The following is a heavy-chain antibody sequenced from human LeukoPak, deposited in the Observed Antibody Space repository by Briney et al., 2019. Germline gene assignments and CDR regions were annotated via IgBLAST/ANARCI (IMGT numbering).Heavy chain of an antibody. CDR1: VGSISSSSYY. CDR3: ARHLGFGSYNAFDI. Sequence: RPSETLSLTCTVSVGSISSSSYYWGWIRQPPGKGLEWIGTIYYSGSTYYNPSLKSRVTISVDTSKNQFSMNLSSVTAADTAVYYCARHLGFGSYNAFDIWGQGTMVTVSS. V-gene: IGHV4-39*01. CDR2: IYYSGST. J-gene: IGHJ3*02. D-gene: IGHD3-10*01.